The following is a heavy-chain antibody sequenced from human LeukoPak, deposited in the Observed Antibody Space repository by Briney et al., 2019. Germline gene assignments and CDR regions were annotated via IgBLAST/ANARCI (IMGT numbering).Heavy chain of an antibody. Sequence: ASETLSLTCTVSDGSISSSSHFWGWIRQPPGKGLEWIGSIFYAGHTFYNPSLKSRVTISVDTSKNQFSLKLSSVTAADTAVYYCARTQRGGSDKYAGAFDIWGQGTMVTVSS. CDR1: DGSISSSSHF. CDR3: ARTQRGGSDKYAGAFDI. CDR2: IFYAGHT. J-gene: IGHJ3*02. V-gene: IGHV4-39*07. D-gene: IGHD6-19*01.